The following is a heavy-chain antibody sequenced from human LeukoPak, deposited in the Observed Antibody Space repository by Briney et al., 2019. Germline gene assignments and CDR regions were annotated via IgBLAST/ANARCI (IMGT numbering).Heavy chain of an antibody. D-gene: IGHD2-2*01. CDR1: GCSLSTDGVG. J-gene: IGHJ5*02. Sequence: SGATLVNPTQTLTHTCTLSGCSLSTDGVGVGWIRQPPGKALGWLGLSDWNDDEHYSPSLNSRLTITNDTPNKQVVLTMTTMDPVDTATYYCAHVSRNSHCDSTSCLNFCVPWGQGTLVTVSS. CDR2: SDWNDDE. V-gene: IGHV2-5*01. CDR3: AHVSRNSHCDSTSCLNFCVP.